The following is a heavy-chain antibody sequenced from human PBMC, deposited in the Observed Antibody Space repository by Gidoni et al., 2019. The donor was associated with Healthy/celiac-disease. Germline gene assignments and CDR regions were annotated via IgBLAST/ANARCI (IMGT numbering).Heavy chain of an antibody. CDR2: INHSGSP. D-gene: IGHD4-4*01. V-gene: IGHV4-34*01. CDR3: ARGRVDYSNYAYYYYYGMDV. J-gene: IGHJ6*02. Sequence: QVQLQQWVAGLLKPSETLSLTCAVYGGSFSGYYWSWIRQPPGKGLEWIGEINHSGSPNYNPSLKSRVTISVDTSKNQFSLKLSSVTAADTAVYYCARGRVDYSNYAYYYYYGMDVWGQGTTVTVSS. CDR1: GGSFSGYY.